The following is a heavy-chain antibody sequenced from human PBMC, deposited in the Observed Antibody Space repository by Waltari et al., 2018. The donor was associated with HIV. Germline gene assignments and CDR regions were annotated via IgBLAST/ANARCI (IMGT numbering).Heavy chain of an antibody. CDR2: INQDGSES. V-gene: IGHV3-7*01. Sequence: EVEVVESGGGLVQPGGSLRLSCAVSGFTFRSSWMSWVRQAPGEGRAGVANINQDGSESYYVGSVEGRFTISRDNTKNLLYLQMNSLRAEDTAVYYCAREGGRDCSGGSCYIDYWGQGTLVTVSS. CDR3: AREGGRDCSGGSCYIDY. CDR1: GFTFRSSW. D-gene: IGHD2-15*01. J-gene: IGHJ4*02.